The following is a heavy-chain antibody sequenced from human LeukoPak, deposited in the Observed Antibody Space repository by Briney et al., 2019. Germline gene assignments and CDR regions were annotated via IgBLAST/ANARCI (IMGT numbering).Heavy chain of an antibody. CDR1: GGSISSSSYY. D-gene: IGHD1-26*01. J-gene: IGHJ6*02. CDR3: AYSGKVYGMDV. V-gene: IGHV4-39*07. CDR2: IYYSGST. Sequence: SETLSLTCTVSGGSISSSSYYWGWIRQPPGKGLEWIGSIYYSGSTYYNPSLKSRVTISVDTSKNQFSLKLSSVTAADTAVYYCAYSGKVYGMDVWGQGTTVTVSS.